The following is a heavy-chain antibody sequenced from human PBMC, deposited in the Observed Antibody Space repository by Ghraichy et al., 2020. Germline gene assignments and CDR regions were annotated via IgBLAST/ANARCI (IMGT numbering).Heavy chain of an antibody. CDR1: GGSFRGHF. CDR3: ATRPIIDPSGYEMDV. J-gene: IGHJ6*04. CDR2: INNGGSA. Sequence: SETLSLTCAVYGGSFRGHFWCWIHQPPGKGLVWIGEINNGGSANYNQSLKSRATMSIDKSKNQMSLRLSSVTAADTAVYYCATRPIIDPSGYEMDVGGRGTTVTVSS. V-gene: IGHV4-34*01.